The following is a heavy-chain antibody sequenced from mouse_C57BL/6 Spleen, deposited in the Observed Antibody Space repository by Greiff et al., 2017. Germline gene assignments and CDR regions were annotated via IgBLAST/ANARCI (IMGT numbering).Heavy chain of an antibody. CDR1: GYAFSSSW. D-gene: IGHD3-2*02. CDR2: IYPGDGDT. V-gene: IGHV1-82*01. CDR3: ARKETAQAMSYAMDY. Sequence: VQLQQSGPELVKPGASVKISCKASGYAFSSSWMNWVKQRPGKGLEWIGRIYPGDGDTNYNGKFKGKATLTADKSSSTAYMQLSSLTSEDSAVYFCARKETAQAMSYAMDYWGQGTSVTVSS. J-gene: IGHJ4*01.